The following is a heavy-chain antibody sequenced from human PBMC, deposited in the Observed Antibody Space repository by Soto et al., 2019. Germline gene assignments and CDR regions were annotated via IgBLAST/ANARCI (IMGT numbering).Heavy chain of an antibody. D-gene: IGHD5-12*01. J-gene: IGHJ4*02. Sequence: EVQLLESGGGLVQPGGSLRLSCAASGFTFSSYAMSWVRQAPGKGLEWVSAIRGSGGSTYYADSVKGRFTISRDNSKNTLYLPMNSLRAEDTAGYDCAKDDKILATIIYYCGQGTLVTVCS. CDR3: AKDDKILATIIYY. CDR1: GFTFSSYA. CDR2: IRGSGGST. V-gene: IGHV3-23*01.